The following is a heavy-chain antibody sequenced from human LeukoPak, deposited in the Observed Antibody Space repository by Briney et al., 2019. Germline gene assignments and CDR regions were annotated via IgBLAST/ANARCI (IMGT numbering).Heavy chain of an antibody. CDR1: GFTFSSYG. D-gene: IGHD6-13*01. J-gene: IGHJ4*02. V-gene: IGHV3-30*18. Sequence: GGSLRLSCAASGFTFSSYGMQWVRQAPGKGLEWVAVISYDGSNQYYADSVKGRFTISRDNSKNTLYLQMNSLRAEDTAVYYCAKRMGPSIAAADLDYWGQGTLVTVSS. CDR2: ISYDGSNQ. CDR3: AKRMGPSIAAADLDY.